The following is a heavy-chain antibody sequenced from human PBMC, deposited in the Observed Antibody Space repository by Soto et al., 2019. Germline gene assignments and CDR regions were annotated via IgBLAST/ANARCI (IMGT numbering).Heavy chain of an antibody. V-gene: IGHV3-21*01. CDR3: ARLLEDIVVVPAAISLYDYYYYGMDV. CDR2: ISSSSSYI. D-gene: IGHD2-2*01. J-gene: IGHJ6*02. Sequence: GGSLRLSCAASGFTFSSYSMNWVRQAPGKGLEWVSSISSSSSYIYYADSVKGRFTISRDNAKNSLYLQMNSLRAEDTAVYYCARLLEDIVVVPAAISLYDYYYYGMDVWGQGTTVTVSS. CDR1: GFTFSSYS.